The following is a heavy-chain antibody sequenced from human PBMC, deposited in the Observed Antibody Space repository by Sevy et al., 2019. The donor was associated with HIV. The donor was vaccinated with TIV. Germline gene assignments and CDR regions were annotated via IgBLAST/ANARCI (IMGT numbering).Heavy chain of an antibody. CDR3: ERDDRFCGGDCYYYGMDV. V-gene: IGHV6-1*01. Sequence: SQTLSLTCAISGDSVSSNSAAWNWIRQSPSRGLEWLGRTYYRSKWYNDFAVSVKSRITINPGTSKNQFALQQNSLTPEDTAVYYCERDDRFCGGDCYYYGMDVWGQGTTVTVSS. D-gene: IGHD2-21*01. CDR2: TYYRSKWYN. CDR1: GDSVSSNSAA. J-gene: IGHJ6*02.